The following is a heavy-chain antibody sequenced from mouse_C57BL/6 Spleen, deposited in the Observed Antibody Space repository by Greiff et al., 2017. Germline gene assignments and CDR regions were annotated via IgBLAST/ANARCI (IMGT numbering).Heavy chain of an antibody. V-gene: IGHV6-6*01. D-gene: IGHD4-1*01. J-gene: IGHJ2*01. CDR3: TRRLGRSYFDY. CDR1: GFTFSDAW. Sequence: EVMLVESGGGLVQPGGSMKFSCAASGFTFSDAWMDWVRQSPEKGLEWVSEIRNKANNHATYYAVSVKGRFTISRDDSKSSVYLQMNSLRAEDTGIYYCTRRLGRSYFDYWGQGTTRTVSS. CDR2: IRNKANNHAT.